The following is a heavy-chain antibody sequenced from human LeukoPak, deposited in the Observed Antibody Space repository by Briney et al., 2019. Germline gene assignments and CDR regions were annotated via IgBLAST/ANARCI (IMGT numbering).Heavy chain of an antibody. CDR3: ARGWDVLRYFGWLLSPHWFEP. CDR1: GYTFTGYY. J-gene: IGHJ5*02. Sequence: GASVKVSFKASGYTFTGYYMHWVRQAPGQGLEWMGWINPNSGDTNYSQKFQVRVTMTRDTSIRTAYMEMSRLRSEETAVYYCARGWDVLRYFGWLLSPHWFEPWGQGTLVTVSS. CDR2: INPNSGDT. V-gene: IGHV1-2*02. D-gene: IGHD3-9*01.